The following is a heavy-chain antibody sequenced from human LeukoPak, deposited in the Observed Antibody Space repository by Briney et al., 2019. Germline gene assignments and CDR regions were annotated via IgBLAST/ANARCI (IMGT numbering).Heavy chain of an antibody. Sequence: PSETLSLTCTGSGGSISSYYWSWIRQPPGKGLEWIGYIYYSGSTNYNPSLKSRVTISVDTSKNQFSLKLSSVTAADTAVYYCARGEENYDFWSGYKGWFDPWGQGTLVTVSS. V-gene: IGHV4-59*01. CDR3: ARGEENYDFWSGYKGWFDP. D-gene: IGHD3-3*01. J-gene: IGHJ5*02. CDR1: GGSISSYY. CDR2: IYYSGST.